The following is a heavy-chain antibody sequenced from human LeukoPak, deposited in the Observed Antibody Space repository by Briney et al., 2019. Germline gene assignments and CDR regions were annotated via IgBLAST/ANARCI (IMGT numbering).Heavy chain of an antibody. Sequence: ASVKVSCKASGYTFTSYYMHWVRQAPGQGLEWMGTINPRGGSTSYALKFQGRVTMTRDMSTSTVYMERSSLKASDTAMYYFAKRRDLYSGSYHPFDYWGQGTLVTVSS. J-gene: IGHJ4*02. CDR2: INPRGGST. CDR3: AKRRDLYSGSYHPFDY. D-gene: IGHD1-26*01. CDR1: GYTFTSYY. V-gene: IGHV1-46*01.